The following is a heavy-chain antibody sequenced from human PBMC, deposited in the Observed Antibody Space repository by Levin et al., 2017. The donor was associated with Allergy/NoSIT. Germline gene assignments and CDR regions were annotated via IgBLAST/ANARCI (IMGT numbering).Heavy chain of an antibody. CDR1: GFTFSSYT. CDR2: ISYDGKNK. Sequence: GGSLRLSCATSGFTFSSYTIHWVRQPPGKGLEWVSLISYDGKNKQYADSVKGRFIVSRDNSKNTLYLQMKSLRTEDTAVYYCATYYHGSGSSYFFDSWGQGPLVAVSS. CDR3: ATYYHGSGSSYFFDS. V-gene: IGHV3-30*03. J-gene: IGHJ4*02. D-gene: IGHD3-10*01.